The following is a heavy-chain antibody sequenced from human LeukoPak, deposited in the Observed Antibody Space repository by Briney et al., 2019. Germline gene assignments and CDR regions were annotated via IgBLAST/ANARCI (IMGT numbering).Heavy chain of an antibody. Sequence: GGSLRLSCAASGFTFDDYAMHWVRQAPGKGLEWVSGISWNSGSIGYADSVKGRFTISRDNAKNSLYLQMNSLRAEDTAVYYCAKVQGQQLVSRFDYWGQGTLVTVSS. CDR3: AKVQGQQLVSRFDY. CDR1: GFTFDDYA. V-gene: IGHV3-9*01. D-gene: IGHD6-13*01. CDR2: ISWNSGSI. J-gene: IGHJ4*02.